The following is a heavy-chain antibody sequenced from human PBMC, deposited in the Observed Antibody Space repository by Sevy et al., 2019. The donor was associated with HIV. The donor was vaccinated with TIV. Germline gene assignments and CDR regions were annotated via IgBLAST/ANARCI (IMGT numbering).Heavy chain of an antibody. D-gene: IGHD3-3*02. Sequence: ASVKVSCKASGYTFTGYYMHWVRQAPGQGLEWMGRINPNSGGTNYAQKFQGRVTMTRDTSISTAYMGLSRLGSDDTAVYYCARVGPVGFLEWSIPEPSYYYYGMDVWGQGTTVTVSS. CDR2: INPNSGGT. CDR1: GYTFTGYY. CDR3: ARVGPVGFLEWSIPEPSYYYYGMDV. J-gene: IGHJ6*02. V-gene: IGHV1-2*06.